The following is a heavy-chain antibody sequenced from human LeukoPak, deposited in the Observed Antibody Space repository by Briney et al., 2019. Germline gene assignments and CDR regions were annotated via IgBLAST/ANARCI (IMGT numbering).Heavy chain of an antibody. V-gene: IGHV1-8*01. CDR3: ARAPSHGGDCTYQFDF. Sequence: ASVKVSCKASGYTFTSYDINWVRQATGQGLKWMGWMNPNGGNTGYAQKFQGRVTMTRNTSISTAYMELSSLRSEDTAVYYCARAPSHGGDCTYQFDFWGQGTLVTVSS. D-gene: IGHD2-21*02. CDR1: GYTFTSYD. J-gene: IGHJ4*02. CDR2: MNPNGGNT.